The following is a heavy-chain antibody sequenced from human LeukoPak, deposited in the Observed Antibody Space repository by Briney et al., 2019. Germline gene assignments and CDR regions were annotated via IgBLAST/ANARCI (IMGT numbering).Heavy chain of an antibody. CDR2: ISGSGGRT. CDR1: GFTFSRYA. Sequence: GGSLTLSCAACGFTFSRYAMNWVRQAQGKGLEWVSAISGSGGRTDYADSLRGRFTISTDNSNNTLHLQMNTLRAEDTAVYYCAKDLSSIAVAGFHYWGQGTLVTVSS. V-gene: IGHV3-23*01. D-gene: IGHD6-19*01. J-gene: IGHJ4*02. CDR3: AKDLSSIAVAGFHY.